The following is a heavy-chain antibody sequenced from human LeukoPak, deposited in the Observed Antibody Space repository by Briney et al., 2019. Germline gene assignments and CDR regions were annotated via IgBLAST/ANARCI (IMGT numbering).Heavy chain of an antibody. D-gene: IGHD3-22*01. V-gene: IGHV3-30*02. CDR1: GFTFGSYA. CDR3: ATGGYDSSGFDY. CDR2: TGNNK. Sequence: GGSLRLSCATSGFTFGSYAMHWVRQAPGKGLEWVAFTGNNKYYADSLKGRFTISRDNSKNTLYLQMNSLRAEDTAVYYCATGGYDSSGFDYWGQGTLVTVSS. J-gene: IGHJ4*02.